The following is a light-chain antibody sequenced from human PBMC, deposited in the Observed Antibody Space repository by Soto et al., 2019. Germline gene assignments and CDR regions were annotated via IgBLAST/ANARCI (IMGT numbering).Light chain of an antibody. CDR2: GAS. CDR3: QQYGSSTWT. CDR1: QSVSSSY. V-gene: IGKV3-20*01. J-gene: IGKJ1*01. Sequence: EIVLTHSPGTLSLSPGERATLSCRASQSVSSSYLAWYQQKPGQAPRLLIYGASNRATGIPDRFSGSGSGTDFTLTISRLEPEDFAVYYCQQYGSSTWTFGQGTKVDIK.